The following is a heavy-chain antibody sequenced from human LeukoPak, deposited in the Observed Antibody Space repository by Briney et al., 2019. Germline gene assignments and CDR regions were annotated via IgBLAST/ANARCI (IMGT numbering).Heavy chain of an antibody. CDR2: IRSKAYGGTT. J-gene: IGHJ4*02. Sequence: GGSLTLSCTASGFTFGDYAMSWVRQAPGKGLEWVGFIRSKAYGGTTEYAASVKGRFTISRDDSKSIAYLQMNSLKTEDTAVYYCTRSQGIQLWFDNYFDYWGQGTLVTVSS. D-gene: IGHD5-18*01. CDR1: GFTFGDYA. V-gene: IGHV3-49*04. CDR3: TRSQGIQLWFDNYFDY.